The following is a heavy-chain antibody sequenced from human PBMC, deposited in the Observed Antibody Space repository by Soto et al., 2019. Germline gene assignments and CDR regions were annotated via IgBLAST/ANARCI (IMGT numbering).Heavy chain of an antibody. CDR1: GFTFSSYA. J-gene: IGHJ4*02. CDR3: AKGPLYGAYVPG. D-gene: IGHD4-17*01. CDR2: ISGSGGTT. V-gene: IGHV3-23*01. Sequence: EVQLLESGGGLVQPGGSLRLSCAASGFTFSSYAMSWVRQAPGKGLEWVSTISGSGGTTYYADSVKGRFTISRDNSKNTLYLQMTSRRPEDPAVYYCAKGPLYGAYVPGWGQGTLVPVSS.